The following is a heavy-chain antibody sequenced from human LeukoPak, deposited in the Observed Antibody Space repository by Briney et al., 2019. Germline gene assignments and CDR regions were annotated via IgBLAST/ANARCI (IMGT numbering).Heavy chain of an antibody. D-gene: IGHD6-13*01. J-gene: IGHJ6*03. V-gene: IGHV3-21*01. CDR1: GFTFSSYS. CDR2: ISSSRSHI. Sequence: GGSLRLSCAASGFTFSSYSMNWVRQAPGKGLEWVSSISSSRSHIYYADSVKGRFTISRDNAKNSLYLQMNSLRAADTAVYYCARRRSSSWLYYYYYYMDVWGKGTTVTISS. CDR3: ARRRSSSWLYYYYYYMDV.